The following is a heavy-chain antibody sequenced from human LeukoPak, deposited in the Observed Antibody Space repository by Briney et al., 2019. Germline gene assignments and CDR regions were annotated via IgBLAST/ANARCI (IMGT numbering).Heavy chain of an antibody. CDR1: GYRFTSYW. CDR2: IYPGDSDT. J-gene: IGHJ4*02. CDR3: ARQGAGGSGWNLNDY. D-gene: IGHD6-19*01. Sequence: GGPLDIPFQGPGYRFTSYWIGWVPQLPGKGLEGMGIIYPGDSDTRYSPSFQGQVTISADKSISTAYLQWSSLKASDTAMYYCARQGAGGSGWNLNDYWGQGTLVTVSS. V-gene: IGHV5-51*01.